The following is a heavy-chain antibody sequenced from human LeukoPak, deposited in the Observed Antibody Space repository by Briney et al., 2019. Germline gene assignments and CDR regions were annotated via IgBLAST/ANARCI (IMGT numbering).Heavy chain of an antibody. V-gene: IGHV1-2*02. CDR3: ARAAREYIYYYFDY. CDR2: INPNSGDT. CDR1: GYTFTGHY. Sequence: ASVKVSCKASGYTFTGHYLHWVRQAPGQGLEWMGWINPNSGDTNYPLKFRGRVTMTRDTSISTAYMELNSLRSDDTAVYYCARAAREYIYYYFDYWGQGALVTVSS. J-gene: IGHJ4*02. D-gene: IGHD5-18*01.